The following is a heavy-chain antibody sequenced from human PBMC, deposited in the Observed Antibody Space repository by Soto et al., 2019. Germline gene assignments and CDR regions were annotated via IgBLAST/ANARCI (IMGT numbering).Heavy chain of an antibody. J-gene: IGHJ4*02. CDR2: IKQDGSEK. V-gene: IGHV3-7*03. CDR1: GFTFSSYW. D-gene: IGHD3-22*01. CDR3: ARSITVYYYDSSGYGY. Sequence: EVQLVESGGGLVQPGGSLRLSCAASGFTFSSYWMSWVRQAPGKGLEWVANIKQDGSEKYYVDSVKGRFTISRDNAKNSLYLQMNSLRAEDTAVYYCARSITVYYYDSSGYGYWGQGTLVTVSS.